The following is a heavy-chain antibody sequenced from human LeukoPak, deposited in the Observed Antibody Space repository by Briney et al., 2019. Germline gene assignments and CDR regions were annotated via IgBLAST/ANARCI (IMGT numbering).Heavy chain of an antibody. V-gene: IGHV4-34*01. CDR3: ARGRISGSYWQTNLYFDY. Sequence: PSETLSLTCAVYGGSFSGCYWSWIRQPPGKGLEWIGEINHSGSTNYNPSLKSRVTISVDTSKNQFSLKLSSVTAADTAVYYCARGRISGSYWQTNLYFDYWGQGTLVTVSS. CDR2: INHSGST. CDR1: GGSFSGCY. J-gene: IGHJ4*02. D-gene: IGHD1-26*01.